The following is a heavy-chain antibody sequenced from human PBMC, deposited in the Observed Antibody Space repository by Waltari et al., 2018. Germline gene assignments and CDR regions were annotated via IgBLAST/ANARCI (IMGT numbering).Heavy chain of an antibody. Sequence: QVQLVESGGGVVQPGGSLRLSCAASGLTFSSYGIPRVRQAPGKGLEWGAFIRYDGSNKYYADSVKGRFTISRDNSKNTLYLQMNSLRAEDTAVYYCAKYPPVSGSYYFDYWGQGTLVTVSS. D-gene: IGHD1-26*01. CDR2: IRYDGSNK. V-gene: IGHV3-30*02. CDR1: GLTFSSYG. CDR3: AKYPPVSGSYYFDY. J-gene: IGHJ4*02.